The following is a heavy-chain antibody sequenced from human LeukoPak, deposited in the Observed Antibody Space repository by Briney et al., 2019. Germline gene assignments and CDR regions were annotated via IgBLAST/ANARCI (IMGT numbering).Heavy chain of an antibody. CDR3: ASLKGGVAAAGHAFDI. V-gene: IGHV3-48*01. J-gene: IGHJ3*02. CDR2: ISSSSSTI. CDR1: GFTFSSYS. Sequence: PGGSLRLSCAASGFTFSSYSMNWVRQAPGKGLEWVSYISSSSSTIYYADSVKGRFTISRDNAKNSLYLQMNSLRAEDTAVYYCASLKGGVAAAGHAFDIWGQGTMVTVSS. D-gene: IGHD6-13*01.